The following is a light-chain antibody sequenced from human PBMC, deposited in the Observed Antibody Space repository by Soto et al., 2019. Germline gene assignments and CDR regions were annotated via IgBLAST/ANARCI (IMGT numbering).Light chain of an antibody. J-gene: IGLJ1*01. CDR2: EVS. CDR3: RSYTSSSTPYV. CDR1: SSDVGGYNY. V-gene: IGLV2-14*01. Sequence: QSALTQPASVSGSPGQSITISCTGTSSDVGGYNYVSWYQQHPGKAPKLMIYEVSNRPSGVSNRFSGSKSGNTASLTISGLQAEDEADYYCRSYTSSSTPYVFGPGTKV.